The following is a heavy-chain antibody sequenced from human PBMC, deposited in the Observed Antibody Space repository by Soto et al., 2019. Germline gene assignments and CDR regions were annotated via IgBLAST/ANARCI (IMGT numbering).Heavy chain of an antibody. CDR2: ISASGGST. CDR3: AKGQNSGTYRFYFDY. CDR1: GITLSSYA. V-gene: IGHV3-23*01. J-gene: IGHJ4*02. Sequence: HPGGSLRLSCAASGITLSSYAMSWVRQAPGKGLEWVSGISASGGSTSYADSVKGRFTISRDNSKNTLYLQMNSLRADDTAVYHCAKGQNSGTYRFYFDYWGQGALVTDSS. D-gene: IGHD1-26*01.